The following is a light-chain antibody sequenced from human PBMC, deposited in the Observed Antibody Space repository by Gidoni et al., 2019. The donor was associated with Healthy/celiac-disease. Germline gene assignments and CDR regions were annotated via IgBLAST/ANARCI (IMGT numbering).Light chain of an antibody. V-gene: IGKV1-33*01. J-gene: IGKJ2*01. Sequence: DNPMTQVPFPLSSSVGERVTIPCQASQDISNYLNLYQQKTGKSPKLLIYDATNLETGVPSRFSTCGSETDFTFTISSLQPEDIATYYCQQYDNLPYTFGQGTKLEIK. CDR2: DAT. CDR1: QDISNY. CDR3: QQYDNLPYT.